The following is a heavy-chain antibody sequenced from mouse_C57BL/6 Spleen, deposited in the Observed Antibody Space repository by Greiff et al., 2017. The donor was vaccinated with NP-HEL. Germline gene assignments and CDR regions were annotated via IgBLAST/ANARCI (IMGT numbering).Heavy chain of an antibody. D-gene: IGHD1-1*01. CDR1: GYTFTSYW. CDR2: IDPSDSET. V-gene: IGHV1-52*01. J-gene: IGHJ2*01. Sequence: QVQLKQPGAELVRPGSSVKLSCKASGYTFTSYWMHWVKQRPIQGLEWIGNIDPSDSETHYNQKFKDKATLTVDKSSSTAYMQLSSLTSEDSAVYYCARSRLLVTTVVEGNYFDYWGQGTTLTVSS. CDR3: ARSRLLVTTVVEGNYFDY.